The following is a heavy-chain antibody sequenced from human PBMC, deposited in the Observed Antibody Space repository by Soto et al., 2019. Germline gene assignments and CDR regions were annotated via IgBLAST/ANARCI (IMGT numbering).Heavy chain of an antibody. D-gene: IGHD2-2*01. CDR1: VFTFISYA. CDR3: ARGSSCSSTSCYDGAPIDY. Sequence: GGSLRLSCASSVFTFISYAMHWVRQAPGKGLEWVAVISYDGSNKYYADSVKGRFTISRDNSKNTLYLQMNSLRAEDTAVYYCARGSSCSSTSCYDGAPIDYWGQGTLVTVSS. V-gene: IGHV3-30-3*01. J-gene: IGHJ4*02. CDR2: ISYDGSNK.